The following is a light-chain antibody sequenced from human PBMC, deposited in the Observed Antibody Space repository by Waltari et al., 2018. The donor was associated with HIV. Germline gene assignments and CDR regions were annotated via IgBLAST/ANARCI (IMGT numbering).Light chain of an antibody. J-gene: IGLJ3*02. V-gene: IGLV2-14*01. CDR2: EVS. CDR3: SSYTGDNSVL. CDR1: SSDVGAYNF. Sequence: QSALTQTASVSGSPGQSITISCTGSSSDVGAYNFVSWYQQHPGKAPKVLIHEVSNRPSGVSNRFSASKSGNTASLTISGLQAEDEADYYCSSYTGDNSVLFGGGTKLSVV.